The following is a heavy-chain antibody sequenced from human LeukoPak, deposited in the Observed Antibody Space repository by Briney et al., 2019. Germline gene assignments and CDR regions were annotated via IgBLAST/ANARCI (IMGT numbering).Heavy chain of an antibody. J-gene: IGHJ4*02. Sequence: PGGSLRLSCAASGFTFSSYAMHWVRQAPGKGLEWVAVISYDGSSKYYADSVKGRFTISRDNSKNTLYLQMNSLRAEDTAVYYCAGITPSIDYWGQGTLVTVSS. CDR3: AGITPSIDY. D-gene: IGHD3-10*01. CDR2: ISYDGSSK. V-gene: IGHV3-30-3*01. CDR1: GFTFSSYA.